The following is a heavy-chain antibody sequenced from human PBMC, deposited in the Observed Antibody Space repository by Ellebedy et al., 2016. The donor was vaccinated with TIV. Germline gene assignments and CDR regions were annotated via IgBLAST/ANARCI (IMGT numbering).Heavy chain of an antibody. CDR2: ISHDGSNK. Sequence: GGSLRLSXAASGFTFSYYSMHWVRQAPGKGLEWVAVISHDGSNKYHAESVKGRSAISRDDSKNTLYLQMNTLRTEDTAVYFCTRGSSSRGYFDSWGQGTLVTVSS. D-gene: IGHD6-13*01. CDR1: GFTFSYYS. V-gene: IGHV3-30*09. CDR3: TRGSSSRGYFDS. J-gene: IGHJ4*02.